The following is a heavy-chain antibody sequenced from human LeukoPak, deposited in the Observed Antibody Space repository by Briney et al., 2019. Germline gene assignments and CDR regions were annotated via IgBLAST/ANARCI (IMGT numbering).Heavy chain of an antibody. J-gene: IGHJ6*03. V-gene: IGHV3-30*02. CDR2: IRYDGSNK. CDR3: ANRHSVTTLTYYYYYMDV. D-gene: IGHD1-1*01. CDR1: GFTFSSYG. Sequence: GGSLRLSCAASGFTFSSYGMHWVRQAPGKGLEWVAFIRYDGSNKYYADSVKGRFTISRDNSKNTLYLQMNSLRAEDTAVYYCANRHSVTTLTYYYYYMDVWGKGTTVTISS.